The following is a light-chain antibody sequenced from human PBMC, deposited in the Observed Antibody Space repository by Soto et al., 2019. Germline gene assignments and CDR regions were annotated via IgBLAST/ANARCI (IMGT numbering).Light chain of an antibody. CDR1: SSDVGGYNY. J-gene: IGLJ1*01. CDR2: DVS. V-gene: IGLV2-14*01. Sequence: QSALTQPASVSGSPGQSITLSCTGTSSDVGGYNYVSWYQLHPGRAPKLIIYDVSHRPSGISNRFSGSKSGNTASLTISGLQPDDEDDYYCSSYTTGSTLYVFGPGTKLTVL. CDR3: SSYTTGSTLYV.